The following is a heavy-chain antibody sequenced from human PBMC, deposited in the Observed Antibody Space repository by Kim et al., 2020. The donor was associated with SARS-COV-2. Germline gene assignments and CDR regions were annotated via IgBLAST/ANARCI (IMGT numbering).Heavy chain of an antibody. J-gene: IGHJ4*02. Sequence: SETLSLTCTVSGGSISSGGYYWSWIRQHPGKGLEWIGYIYYSGSTYYNPSLKSRVTISVDTSKNQFSLKLSSVTAADTAVYYCASLTMVRGVSFDYWGQGTLVTVSS. D-gene: IGHD3-10*01. CDR2: IYYSGST. V-gene: IGHV4-31*03. CDR3: ASLTMVRGVSFDY. CDR1: GGSISSGGYY.